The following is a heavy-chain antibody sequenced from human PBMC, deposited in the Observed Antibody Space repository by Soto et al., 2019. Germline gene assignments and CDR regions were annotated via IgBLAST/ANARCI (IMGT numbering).Heavy chain of an antibody. Sequence: GGSLRLSCAASGFTFSSYGMHWVRQAPGKGLEWVAVISYDGSNKYYADSVKGRFTISRDNSKNTLYLQMNSLRAEDTAVYYCAKVIRAYSRKIAVAGLFDYWGQGTLVTVSS. CDR1: GFTFSSYG. V-gene: IGHV3-30*18. CDR3: AKVIRAYSRKIAVAGLFDY. D-gene: IGHD6-19*01. CDR2: ISYDGSNK. J-gene: IGHJ4*02.